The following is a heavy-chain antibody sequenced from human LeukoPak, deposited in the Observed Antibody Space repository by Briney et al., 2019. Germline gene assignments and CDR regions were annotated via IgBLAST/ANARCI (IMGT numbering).Heavy chain of an antibody. CDR1: GFTFSSYG. CDR2: ISYDGSNK. Sequence: GGSLRLSCAASGFTFSSYGMHWVRQAPGKGLEWVAVISYDGSNKYYADSVKGRFTISRDNSKNTLYLQMNSLRAEDTAVYYCAKDPSVYSSGWPYYFDYWGQGTLVTVSS. D-gene: IGHD6-19*01. V-gene: IGHV3-30*18. J-gene: IGHJ4*02. CDR3: AKDPSVYSSGWPYYFDY.